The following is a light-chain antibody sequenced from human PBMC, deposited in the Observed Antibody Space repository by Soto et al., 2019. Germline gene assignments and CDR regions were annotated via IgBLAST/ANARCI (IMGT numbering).Light chain of an antibody. Sequence: EIVMTQSPATLSVSPGERATLSCRASQSITGNLTWYQQKPGQAPRLLIYDASTRATGIPARFSGSGSGTEFTLTISSLQSEDFAVYYCQHYNNWPLTFGGGTKVEIK. J-gene: IGKJ4*01. V-gene: IGKV3-15*01. CDR2: DAS. CDR3: QHYNNWPLT. CDR1: QSITGN.